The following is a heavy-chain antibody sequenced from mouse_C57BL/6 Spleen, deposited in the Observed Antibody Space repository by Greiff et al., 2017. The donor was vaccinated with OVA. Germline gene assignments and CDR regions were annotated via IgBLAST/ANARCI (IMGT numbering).Heavy chain of an antibody. CDR2: IDPSDSYT. CDR3: AKDYYGSSYRYFDV. D-gene: IGHD1-1*01. Sequence: QVQLKQPGAELVKPGASVKLSCKASGYTFTSYWMQWVKQRPGQGLEWIGEIDPSDSYTNYNQKFKGKATLTVDTSSSTAYMQLSSLTSEDSAVYYGAKDYYGSSYRYFDVWGTGTTVTVSS. V-gene: IGHV1-50*01. CDR1: GYTFTSYW. J-gene: IGHJ1*03.